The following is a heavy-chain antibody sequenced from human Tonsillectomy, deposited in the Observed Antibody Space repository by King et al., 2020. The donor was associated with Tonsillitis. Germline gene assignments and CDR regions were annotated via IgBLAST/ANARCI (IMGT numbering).Heavy chain of an antibody. CDR1: GFTFSRYW. CDR3: ARDDNWGSDY. CDR2: IKEDGSEK. J-gene: IGHJ4*02. Sequence: VQLVESGGGLVQPGGSLRLSCAASGFTFSRYWMSWVRQAPGKGVEWVANIKEDGSEKYYVDYVKGRFTISRDNARYSLYLQMNSLRAEDTAVYYCARDDNWGSDYWGQGTLVTVSS. V-gene: IGHV3-7*01. D-gene: IGHD7-27*01.